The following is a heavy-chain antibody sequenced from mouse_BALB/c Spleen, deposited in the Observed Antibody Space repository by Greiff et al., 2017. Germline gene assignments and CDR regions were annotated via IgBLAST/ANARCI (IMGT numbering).Heavy chain of an antibody. CDR2: ISSGGSYT. D-gene: IGHD1-2*01. CDR1: GFTFSSYA. V-gene: IGHV5-9-3*01. CDR3: ARHNYGYEDAMDY. J-gene: IGHJ4*01. Sequence: EVMLVESGGGLVKPGGSLKLSCAASGFTFSSYAMSWVRQTPEKRLEWVATISSGGSYTYYPDSVKGRFTISRDNAKNTLYLQISSLRSEDTAMYYCARHNYGYEDAMDYWGQGTSVTVSS.